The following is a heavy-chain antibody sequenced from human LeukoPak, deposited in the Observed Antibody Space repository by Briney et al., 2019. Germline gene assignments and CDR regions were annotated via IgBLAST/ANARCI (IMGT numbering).Heavy chain of an antibody. V-gene: IGHV3-23*01. CDR3: AKGKSGDSSDYYPDY. D-gene: IGHD3-22*01. Sequence: GGSLRLSCRASGFTFSAYAMTWVRQAPGKGLEWVSGISGSGGSTYYSGSVKGRFTISRDNSKNTLFLQMNSLRAEDTALYFCAKGKSGDSSDYYPDYWGQGTLVIVSS. CDR1: GFTFSAYA. CDR2: ISGSGGST. J-gene: IGHJ4*02.